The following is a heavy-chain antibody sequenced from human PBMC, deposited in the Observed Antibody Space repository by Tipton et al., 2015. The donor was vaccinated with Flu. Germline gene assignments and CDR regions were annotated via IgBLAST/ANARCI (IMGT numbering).Heavy chain of an antibody. CDR1: GFNISSYE. J-gene: IGHJ3*02. CDR2: ISIDSRTK. V-gene: IGHV3-48*03. CDR3: ARDPFLGTGDAFDI. D-gene: IGHD1-1*01. Sequence: SLRLSCAAPGFNISSYEMNWVRQAPGKGLEWVSYISIDSRTKYYRDSVKGRFTISRDYAKKSLYLQMSSLRVEDTAVYYCARDPFLGTGDAFDIWGQGTTVTVSS.